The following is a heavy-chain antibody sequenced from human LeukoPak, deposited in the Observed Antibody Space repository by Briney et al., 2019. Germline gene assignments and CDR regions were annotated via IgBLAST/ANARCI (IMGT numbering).Heavy chain of an antibody. CDR3: AKDRGIGTTPGYYY. CDR2: ISGSGGSR. V-gene: IGHV3-23*01. Sequence: HPGGTLRLSCAASGFIFSSYGMSWVRQAPGKGLEWVSAISGSGGSRYYADSVKGRFTISRDNSKNTLYLQMNSLRAEDTAVYYCAKDRGIGTTPGYYYWGQGTLVTVSS. CDR1: GFIFSSYG. D-gene: IGHD1-1*01. J-gene: IGHJ4*02.